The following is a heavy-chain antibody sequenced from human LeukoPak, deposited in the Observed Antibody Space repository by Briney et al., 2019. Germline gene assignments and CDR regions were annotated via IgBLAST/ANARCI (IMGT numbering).Heavy chain of an antibody. CDR3: AKAHGPYCSGGSCYCNY. CDR2: IYTSGST. Sequence: SETLSLTCTVSGGSISSGSYYWSWIRQPAGKGLEWIGRIYTSGSTNYNPSLKSRVTLSVDTSKDQFSLKLSSVAAADTAVYYCAKAHGPYCSGGSCYCNYWGQGTLVTVSS. J-gene: IGHJ4*02. D-gene: IGHD2-15*01. V-gene: IGHV4-61*02. CDR1: GGSISSGSYY.